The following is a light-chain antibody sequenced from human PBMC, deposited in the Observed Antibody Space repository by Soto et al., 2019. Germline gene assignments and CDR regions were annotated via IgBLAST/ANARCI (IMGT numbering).Light chain of an antibody. CDR3: QTWGTGFQV. J-gene: IGLJ3*02. CDR2: LNSDGSY. CDR1: SRHNTYA. Sequence: QPVLTQSPSASAPLGASVKLTCTLNSRHNTYAIAWHQQQPEKGPRYLMNLNSDGSYIKGGGIPDRFSGSSSGAERYLTISSLRSEDEADYYCQTWGTGFQVFGGGTKLTVL. V-gene: IGLV4-69*01.